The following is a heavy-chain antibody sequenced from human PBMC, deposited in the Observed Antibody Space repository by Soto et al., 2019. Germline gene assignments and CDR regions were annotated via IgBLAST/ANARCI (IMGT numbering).Heavy chain of an antibody. D-gene: IGHD4-17*01. Sequence: PSETLSLTCTISGASISSSNWWSWVRQPPGKGLEWIGDIYHSETANYNPSLQSRVTISLDKPKNQSSLKLKSATATDTATYFCARWDAGDYFDAWGQGTLVTVSS. J-gene: IGHJ5*02. CDR2: IYHSETA. CDR1: GASISSSNW. V-gene: IGHV4-4*02. CDR3: ARWDAGDYFDA.